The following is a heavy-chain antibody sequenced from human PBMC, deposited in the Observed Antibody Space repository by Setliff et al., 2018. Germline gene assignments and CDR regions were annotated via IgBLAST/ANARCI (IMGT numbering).Heavy chain of an antibody. J-gene: IGHJ4*02. V-gene: IGHV1-18*04. CDR1: GYTFTDSI. CDR3: ARGGMAAANRKGVFEY. Sequence: ASVKVSCKASGYTFTDSIISWVRQAPGQGLEWMGWINPHNGRTYYAPKVQGRTTLTTDTSTGTAYLEVTGLRPDDTAVYYCARGGMAAANRKGVFEYWGQGTLVTVSS. D-gene: IGHD6-13*01. CDR2: INPHNGRT.